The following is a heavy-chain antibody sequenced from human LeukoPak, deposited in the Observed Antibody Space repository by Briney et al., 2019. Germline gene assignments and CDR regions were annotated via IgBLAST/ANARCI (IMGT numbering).Heavy chain of an antibody. CDR2: ISTYNGDT. CDR3: ARGSSYGFSMGY. Sequence: ASVKVSCKASGYTFTSYGINWVRQAPGQGLEWMGWISTYNGDTNYAQKLQDRVTMTTDTSTSTAYVELRSLRSDDTAVYYCARGSSYGFSMGYWGQGTLVTVSS. CDR1: GYTFTSYG. J-gene: IGHJ4*02. V-gene: IGHV1-18*01. D-gene: IGHD5-18*01.